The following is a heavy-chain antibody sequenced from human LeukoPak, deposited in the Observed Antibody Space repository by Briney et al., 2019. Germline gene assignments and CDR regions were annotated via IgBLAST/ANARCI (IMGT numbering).Heavy chain of an antibody. CDR2: INSDASRT. V-gene: IGHV3-74*01. CDR3: ARGNYHGMDV. Sequence: PGGSRRLSCAASGFTFSTYWMHWVRQAPGKGLVWVSSINSDASRTSHADSVKGRFTISRDNAKNTLYLQLNSLRAEDTAVYYCARGNYHGMDVWGQGTTVTVSS. CDR1: GFTFSTYW. D-gene: IGHD3-10*01. J-gene: IGHJ6*02.